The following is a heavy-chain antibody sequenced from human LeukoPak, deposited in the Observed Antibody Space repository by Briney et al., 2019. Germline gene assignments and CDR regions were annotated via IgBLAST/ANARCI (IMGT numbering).Heavy chain of an antibody. CDR2: ISHDGFI. J-gene: IGHJ4*02. D-gene: IGHD5-24*01. CDR1: GFTFSSYV. Sequence: PGGSLRLSCETAGFTFSSYVMRWVRRTPGKGLVWVSRISHDGFISYADSVKGRFTISRDNAKNTLILQMNSLRAEDTAVYYCARDWVYKIDYWGRGTLVTVSS. CDR3: ARDWVYKIDY. V-gene: IGHV3-74*01.